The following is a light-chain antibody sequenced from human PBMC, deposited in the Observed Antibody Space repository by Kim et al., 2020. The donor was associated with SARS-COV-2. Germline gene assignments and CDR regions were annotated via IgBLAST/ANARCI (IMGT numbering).Light chain of an antibody. Sequence: DIQMTQSPSSLSESVGDRVTISCRASQSISSHLNWYQQKPGKAPKLLIYAASSLQSGVPSRFSGSGSGTDFTLTISSLQPEDFASSNCQQNYSTPCTFGQGTKLEIK. CDR1: QSISSH. J-gene: IGKJ2*02. CDR2: AAS. CDR3: QQNYSTPCT. V-gene: IGKV1-39*01.